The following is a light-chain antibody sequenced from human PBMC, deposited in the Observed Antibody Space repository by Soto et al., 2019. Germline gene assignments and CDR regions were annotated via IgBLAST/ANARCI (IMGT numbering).Light chain of an antibody. CDR3: QQLNTYPRT. J-gene: IGKJ1*01. CDR2: GAS. V-gene: IGKV1-9*01. Sequence: DIQLTQSPSFLSASVGDRVTITCRASQGISFYLAWYQQKPGRAPKLLIYGASTLQGGVPSRFSGSGSGTEFTLPITSLQPEDFATYFCQQLNTYPRTFGQGTKVEIK. CDR1: QGISFY.